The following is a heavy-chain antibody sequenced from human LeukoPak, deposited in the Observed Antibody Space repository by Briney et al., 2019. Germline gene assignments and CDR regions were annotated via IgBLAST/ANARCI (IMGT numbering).Heavy chain of an antibody. D-gene: IGHD3-10*01. J-gene: IGHJ4*02. Sequence: GGSLRLSCAASGFTFSDYYMSWIRQAPGKGLEWVSYISSSGSTIYYADSVKGRFTISRDNSKNTLYLQMNSLRAEDTAVYYCAKGSFMVREILYWGQGTLVTVSS. V-gene: IGHV3-11*01. CDR3: AKGSFMVREILY. CDR1: GFTFSDYY. CDR2: ISSSGSTI.